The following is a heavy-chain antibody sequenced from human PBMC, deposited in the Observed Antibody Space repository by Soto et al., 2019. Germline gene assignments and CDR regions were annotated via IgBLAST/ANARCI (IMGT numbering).Heavy chain of an antibody. Sequence: SETLSLTCTVSGGSISSGGYSWSWIRQPPGKGLEGIGYIYHSGSTYYNPSLKSRVTISVDTSKNQFSLKLSSVTAVDKAVYFCTRHLAPQQLVRVYYYYGMDVWGQGTMVTVSS. J-gene: IGHJ6*02. D-gene: IGHD6-13*01. CDR3: TRHLAPQQLVRVYYYYGMDV. V-gene: IGHV4-30-2*03. CDR1: GGSISSGGYS. CDR2: IYHSGST.